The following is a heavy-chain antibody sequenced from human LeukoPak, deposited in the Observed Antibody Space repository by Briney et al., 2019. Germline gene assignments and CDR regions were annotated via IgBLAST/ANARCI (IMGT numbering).Heavy chain of an antibody. CDR2: IYYSGST. CDR3: ARARDYYDSLYSDY. D-gene: IGHD3-22*01. J-gene: IGHJ4*02. CDR1: GGSLSSYY. V-gene: IGHV4-59*01. Sequence: SETLSLTCTVSGGSLSSYYWSWIRQPPGKGLEWIGYIYYSGSTNYNPSLKSRVTISVDTSKNQFSLKLSSVTAADTAVYYCARARDYYDSLYSDYWGQGTLVTVSS.